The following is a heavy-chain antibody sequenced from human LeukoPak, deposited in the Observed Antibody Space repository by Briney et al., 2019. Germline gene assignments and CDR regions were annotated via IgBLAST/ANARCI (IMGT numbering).Heavy chain of an antibody. CDR3: ARGGKRYYYGSGGTFDP. CDR2: INHSGST. V-gene: IGHV4-34*01. D-gene: IGHD3-10*01. J-gene: IGHJ5*02. CDR1: GGSFSGYY. Sequence: SETLSLTCAVYGGSFSGYYWSWIRQPPGKGLEWIGEINHSGSTNYNPPLKSRVTISVDTSKNQFSLKLSSVTAADTAVYYCARGGKRYYYGSGGTFDPWGQGTLVTVSS.